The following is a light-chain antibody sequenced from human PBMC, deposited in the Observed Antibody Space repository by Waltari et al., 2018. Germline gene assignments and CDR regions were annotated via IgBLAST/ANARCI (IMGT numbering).Light chain of an antibody. J-gene: IGLJ1*01. V-gene: IGLV2-11*01. CDR3: CSYAGGNTYV. CDR2: NVS. CDR1: SSNVGGYNY. Sequence: QSALTQPRSVSGSPGQSVTISCTGTSSNVGGYNYVFWYQHRPGKAPKLMIYNVSNRPSGVPDRFSGSKSANTASLTISGLQAEDEADYYCCSYAGGNTYVFGTETKVTVL.